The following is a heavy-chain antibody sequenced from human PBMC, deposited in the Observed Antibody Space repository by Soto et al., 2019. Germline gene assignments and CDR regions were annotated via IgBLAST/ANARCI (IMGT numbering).Heavy chain of an antibody. Sequence: SVKVSCKASVGTFSSYAINWVRQAPGQGLEWMGGIIPIFGAANYAQRFKGRVTITADESTSTAYMELSSLRFEDTAVFYCAREELEYTSSGYNWFDPWAKGTLVTVSS. CDR1: VGTFSSYA. CDR3: AREELEYTSSGYNWFDP. J-gene: IGHJ5*02. D-gene: IGHD6-6*01. V-gene: IGHV1-69*13. CDR2: IIPIFGAA.